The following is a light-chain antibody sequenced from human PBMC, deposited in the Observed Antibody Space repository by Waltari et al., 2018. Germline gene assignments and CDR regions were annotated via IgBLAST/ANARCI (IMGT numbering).Light chain of an antibody. V-gene: IGLV3-19*01. CDR1: RLRGYS. CDR3: NSRDSSGNHVV. J-gene: IGLJ3*02. CDR2: AKN. Sequence: SSELTQDPAVSVALGKTVKITCQGDRLRGYSPSWYQQKPGQAPIIVIYAKNNRPSGIPDRFSGSRSGNTASLIITGAQAEDEADYYCNSRDSSGNHVVFGGGTKLTVL.